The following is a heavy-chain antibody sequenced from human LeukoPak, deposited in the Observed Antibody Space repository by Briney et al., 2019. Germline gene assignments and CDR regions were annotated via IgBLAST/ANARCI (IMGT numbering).Heavy chain of an antibody. CDR2: IKKDGSEK. D-gene: IGHD2-2*01. J-gene: IGHJ4*02. CDR1: GFTFSSYW. V-gene: IGHV3-7*04. CDR3: ARASPGYCSSTSCYSTYFDC. Sequence: PGGSLRLSCAASGFTFSSYWMSWVRQAPGKGREWVANIKKDGSEKYYVDSVKGRFTISRDNAKNSLYLQMNSLRAEDTAVYYCARASPGYCSSTSCYSTYFDCWGQGTLVTVSS.